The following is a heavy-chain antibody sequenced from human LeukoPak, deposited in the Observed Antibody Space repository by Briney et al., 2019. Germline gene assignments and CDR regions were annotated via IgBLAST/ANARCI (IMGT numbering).Heavy chain of an antibody. Sequence: SETLSLTCTVSGGSISNYYWSWIRRPPGKGLEWIGYIYYSGSTKYNPSLKSRVTISVDTSKNQFSLKLNSVTAADTAVYYCARSSGSYNWFDPWGQGTLVTVSS. CDR2: IYYSGST. J-gene: IGHJ5*02. CDR3: ARSSGSYNWFDP. D-gene: IGHD1-26*01. V-gene: IGHV4-59*01. CDR1: GGSISNYY.